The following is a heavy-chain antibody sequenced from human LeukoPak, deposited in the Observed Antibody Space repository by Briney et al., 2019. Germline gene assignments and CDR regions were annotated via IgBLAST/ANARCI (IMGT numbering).Heavy chain of an antibody. J-gene: IGHJ6*03. CDR2: ISYDGSNK. CDR1: GFTFSSYA. V-gene: IGHV3-30-3*02. CDR3: AKSPRGYDFWSGPNGSYYYYYMDV. Sequence: GGSLRLSCAASGFTFSSYAMHWVRQAPGKGLEWVAVISYDGSNKYYADSVKGRFTISRDNSKNTLYLQMNSLRAEDTAVYYCAKSPRGYDFWSGPNGSYYYYYMDVWGKGTTVTVSS. D-gene: IGHD3-3*01.